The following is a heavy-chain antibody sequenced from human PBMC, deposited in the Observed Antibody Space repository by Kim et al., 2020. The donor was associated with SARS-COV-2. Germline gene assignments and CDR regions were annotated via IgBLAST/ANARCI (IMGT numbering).Heavy chain of an antibody. V-gene: IGHV3-21*01. CDR1: GFTFSSYS. J-gene: IGHJ6*02. D-gene: IGHD2-2*01. CDR2: ISSSSSYI. CDR3: ARDAPDVVVPAANPGGYYGMDV. Sequence: GGSLRLSCAASGFTFSSYSMNWVRQAPGKGLEWVSSISSSSSYIYYADSVKGRFTISRDNAKNSLYLQMNSLRAEDTAVYYCARDAPDVVVPAANPGGYYGMDVWGQGTTVTVSS.